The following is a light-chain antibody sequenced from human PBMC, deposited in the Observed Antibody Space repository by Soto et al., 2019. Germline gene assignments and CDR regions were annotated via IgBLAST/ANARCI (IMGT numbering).Light chain of an antibody. J-gene: IGLJ2*01. CDR1: DIGSKG. CDR3: QVWDSGSAHVV. V-gene: IGLV3-21*01. CDR2: SDT. Sequence: VLTQPPSVSVAPGKTASISCGGNDIGSKGVHRYKQKPGQAPVLVIYSDTDLPPVIPERFSGSNSANLATLTISRVEAGDEADYYCQVWDSGSAHVVFGGGTKLTVL.